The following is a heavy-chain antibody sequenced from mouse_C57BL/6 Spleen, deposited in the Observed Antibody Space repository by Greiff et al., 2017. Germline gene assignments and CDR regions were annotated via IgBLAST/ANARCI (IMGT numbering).Heavy chain of an antibody. CDR2: IDPETGGT. Sequence: VQRVESGAELVRPGASVTLSCKASGYTFTDYEMHWVKQTPVHGLEWIGAIDPETGGTAYNQKFKGKAILTADKSSSTAYMELRSLTSEDSAVYYCTYIVTTGYYAMDYWGQGTSVTVSS. V-gene: IGHV1-15*01. J-gene: IGHJ4*01. CDR3: TYIVTTGYYAMDY. CDR1: GYTFTDYE. D-gene: IGHD2-5*01.